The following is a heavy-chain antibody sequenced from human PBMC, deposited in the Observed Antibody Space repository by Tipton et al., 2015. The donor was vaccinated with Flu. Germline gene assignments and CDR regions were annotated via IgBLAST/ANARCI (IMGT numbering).Heavy chain of an antibody. Sequence: SLRLSCAAYGFTFSSYGMHWVRQAPGKGLEWVSYISSSGSTIYYADSVKGRFTISRDNAKNSLYLQMNSLRAEDTAAYYCARVMPPTYYYGSGSHTGPDYWGQGTLVTVSS. V-gene: IGHV3-48*04. CDR2: ISSSGSTI. D-gene: IGHD3-10*01. CDR1: GFTFSSYG. J-gene: IGHJ4*02. CDR3: ARVMPPTYYYGSGSHTGPDY.